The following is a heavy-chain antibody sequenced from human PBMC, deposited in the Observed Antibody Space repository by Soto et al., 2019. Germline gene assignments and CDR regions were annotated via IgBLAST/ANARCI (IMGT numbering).Heavy chain of an antibody. D-gene: IGHD6-13*01. CDR3: ARSLVNGTYEAFDI. J-gene: IGHJ3*02. V-gene: IGHV5-51*03. CDR1: GHNFNRYW. CDR2: IYPGDSDT. Sequence: EVYLAQSGAEVKKPGESLKISCKGSGHNFNRYWIGWVRQMPGKGLEWMGVIYPGDSDTRYSPSLQGQVTISADKSSSAAYLQWSSLQASDTATYYCARSLVNGTYEAFDIWGQGTMVTVSS.